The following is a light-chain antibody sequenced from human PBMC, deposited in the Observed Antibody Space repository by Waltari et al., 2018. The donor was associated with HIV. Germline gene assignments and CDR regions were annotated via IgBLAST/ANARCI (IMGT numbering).Light chain of an antibody. J-gene: IGLJ3*02. V-gene: IGLV1-44*01. CDR2: NND. CDR3: ATWDDGLSGWV. Sequence: QSVVTQPPSASGTPGPRVTMSCSGSASNIGGHTVHWYQHLPQTAPKLLIYNNDERPSGVPDRFSASKTGTSASLDISGLQSEDEADYYCATWDDGLSGWVFGGGTKLTVL. CDR1: ASNIGGHT.